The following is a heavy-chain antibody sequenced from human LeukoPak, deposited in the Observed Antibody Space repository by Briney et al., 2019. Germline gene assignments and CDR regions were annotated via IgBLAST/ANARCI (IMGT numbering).Heavy chain of an antibody. CDR1: GFTFSSYS. D-gene: IGHD3-10*01. CDR3: ARDRHESAYYYGSGSPSHDDAFDI. Sequence: GGSLRLSCAASGFTFSSYSMNWVRQAPGKGLEWVSYISSSSSTIYYADSVKGRFTISRDNAKNSLYLQMNSLRAEDTAVYYCARDRHESAYYYGSGSPSHDDAFDIWGQGTMVTVSS. CDR2: ISSSSSTI. V-gene: IGHV3-48*01. J-gene: IGHJ3*02.